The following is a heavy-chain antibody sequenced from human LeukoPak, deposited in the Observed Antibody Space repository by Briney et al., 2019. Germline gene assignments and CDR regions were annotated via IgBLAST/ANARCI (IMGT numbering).Heavy chain of an antibody. Sequence: SETLSLTXTVSGYSISSGYYWGWIRQPPGKGLEWIATIYHSGSTYYNPSLQSRVAISVDTPKNQFSLRLRSVTAADTAVYYCARDYIMFDYYYMDVWGRGTTVTVSS. CDR3: ARDYIMFDYYYMDV. D-gene: IGHD2-8*01. J-gene: IGHJ6*03. CDR1: GYSISSGYY. V-gene: IGHV4-38-2*02. CDR2: IYHSGST.